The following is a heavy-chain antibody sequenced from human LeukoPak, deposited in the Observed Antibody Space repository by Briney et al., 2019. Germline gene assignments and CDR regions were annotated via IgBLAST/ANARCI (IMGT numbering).Heavy chain of an antibody. Sequence: GGSLRLSCAASGFTFSDYYMSWIRQAPGKGLEWVSYINSSSSAIDYADTVWVRFTISRDNTKNTLYLQMNRRRAADPAVCDCPRAFSGYKYGPDYWGQGTLVTVSS. CDR2: INSSSSAI. CDR3: PRAFSGYKYGPDY. V-gene: IGHV3-11*04. CDR1: GFTFSDYY. J-gene: IGHJ4*02. D-gene: IGHD5-18*01.